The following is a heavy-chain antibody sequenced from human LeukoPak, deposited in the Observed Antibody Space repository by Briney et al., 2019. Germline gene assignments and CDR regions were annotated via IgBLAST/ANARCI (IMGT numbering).Heavy chain of an antibody. D-gene: IGHD6-13*01. V-gene: IGHV1-69*04. CDR2: IIPILGIA. CDR3: ARGGWQQQLREPDY. Sequence: GASVKVSCKASGGTFSSYAISWVRQAPGQGLEWMGRIIPILGIANYAQKFQGRVTITADESTSTAYMELSSLRSEDTAVYYCARGGWQQQLREPDYWGQEPWSPSPQ. J-gene: IGHJ4*01. CDR1: GGTFSSYA.